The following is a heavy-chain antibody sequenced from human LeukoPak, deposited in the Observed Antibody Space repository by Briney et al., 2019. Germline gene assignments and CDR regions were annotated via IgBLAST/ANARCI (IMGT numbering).Heavy chain of an antibody. CDR3: ARFKVGTNTTQKNAFDI. V-gene: IGHV3-30*01. CDR2: ISFDATKV. CDR1: GFTFSNYA. Sequence: RGSLRLSCAASGFTFSNYAMHWVRQAPGKGLEWVAVISFDATKVYFGKSVKGRFTISRDNSKATLYLQMDRLRIEDTALYFCARFKVGTNTTQKNAFDIWGRGTVVAVSS. J-gene: IGHJ3*02. D-gene: IGHD1-1*01.